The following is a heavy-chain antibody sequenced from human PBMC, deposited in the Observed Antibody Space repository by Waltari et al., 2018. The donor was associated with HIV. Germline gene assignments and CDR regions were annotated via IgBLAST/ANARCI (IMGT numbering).Heavy chain of an antibody. CDR2: INHSGST. Sequence: QVQLQQWGAGLLKPSETLSLTCAVYGGSFSGYYWSWIRQPPGKGLEWIGEINHSGSTNYTPSLKSRVTIAVDTSKNQFALKLSSVTAADTAVYYCAREGVAYYYDSSGSTRAMDYWGQGTLVTVSS. CDR1: GGSFSGYY. CDR3: AREGVAYYYDSSGSTRAMDY. D-gene: IGHD3-22*01. J-gene: IGHJ4*02. V-gene: IGHV4-34*01.